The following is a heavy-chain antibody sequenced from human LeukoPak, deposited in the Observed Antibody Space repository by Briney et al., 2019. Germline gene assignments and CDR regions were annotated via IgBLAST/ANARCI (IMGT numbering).Heavy chain of an antibody. CDR2: IYYSGST. V-gene: IGHV4-31*03. CDR1: GGSISSGGYY. Sequence: SETLSLTCTVSGGSISSGGYYWSWIRQHPGKGLEWIGYIYYSGSTYYNPSLKSRVTISVDTSKNQFSLKLSSVTAADTAVYYCARGEAAAGSDYWGQGTLVTVSS. D-gene: IGHD6-13*01. CDR3: ARGEAAAGSDY. J-gene: IGHJ4*02.